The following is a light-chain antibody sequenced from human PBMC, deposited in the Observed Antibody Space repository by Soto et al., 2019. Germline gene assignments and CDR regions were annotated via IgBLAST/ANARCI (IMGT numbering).Light chain of an antibody. CDR3: HQYATDPLT. CDR2: GAS. J-gene: IGKJ4*01. V-gene: IGKV3-20*01. Sequence: EIVLTQSPGTLSLSPGDRATLSCRASQSVGRDYLAWFQYKAGQAPRLLVHGASNRATGIPDRFSGSGSGTDFTLTITRLEPEDFAVYYCHQYATDPLTFGGGTKVEI. CDR1: QSVGRDY.